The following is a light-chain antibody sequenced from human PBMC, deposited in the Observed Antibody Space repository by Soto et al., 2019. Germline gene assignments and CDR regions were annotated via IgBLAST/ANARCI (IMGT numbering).Light chain of an antibody. CDR1: GGSIATNY. CDR2: EDD. V-gene: IGLV6-57*02. J-gene: IGLJ3*02. Sequence: NFMLTQPHSVSESPGKTVTISCTGSGGSIATNYVQWYQQRPGSVPTTVIYEDDQRPSGVPDRFSGSIDRSSNSASLTISGLKTEDEADYYCQSYDSSNHWVFGGGTKLIVL. CDR3: QSYDSSNHWV.